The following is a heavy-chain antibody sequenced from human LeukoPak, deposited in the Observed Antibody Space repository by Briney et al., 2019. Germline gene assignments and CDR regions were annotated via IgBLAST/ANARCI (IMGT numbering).Heavy chain of an antibody. J-gene: IGHJ5*02. D-gene: IGHD5-12*01. CDR3: ARGRGPRGYSGYDFGRAPDRVWFDP. CDR2: IYTSGST. Sequence: SETLSLTCSVSGGSISSYYWSWIRQPAGKGLEWIGRIYTSGSTNYNPSLKSRVTMSVDTSKNQFSLKLSSVTAADTAVYYCARGRGPRGYSGYDFGRAPDRVWFDPWGQGTLVTVSS. CDR1: GGSISSYY. V-gene: IGHV4-4*07.